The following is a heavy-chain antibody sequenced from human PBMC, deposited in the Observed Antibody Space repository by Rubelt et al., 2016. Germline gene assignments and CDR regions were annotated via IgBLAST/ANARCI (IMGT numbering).Heavy chain of an antibody. CDR2: MNPNSANT. V-gene: IGHV1-8*01. D-gene: IGHD3-10*01. Sequence: QVQLVQSGAEVKEPGASVKVSCKASGYTFTSYDINWVRQASGQGLEWMGWMNPNSANTGYAHKFQGRVTMTRDTSTSTAYVGLSRLTSDETAGYYWARRSGSYFDCDFWGQGTLVTVSS. J-gene: IGHJ4*02. CDR3: ARRSGSYFDCDF. CDR1: GYTFTSYD.